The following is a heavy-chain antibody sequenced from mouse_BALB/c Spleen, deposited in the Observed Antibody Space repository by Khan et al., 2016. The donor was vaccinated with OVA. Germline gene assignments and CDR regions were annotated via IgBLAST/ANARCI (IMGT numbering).Heavy chain of an antibody. CDR1: GYTFTDYI. CDR2: IYPGSGST. CDR3: ARSPYGNSFAY. Sequence: QVQLQQPGPELVKPGASVKMSCKASGYTFTDYIMSWVKQRTGQGLEWIGEIYPGSGSTYYNEKFKGKATLTADTSSNTAYMHLSSLTSEDSAVYFCARSPYGNSFAYWGRGTLVTVSA. D-gene: IGHD2-1*01. J-gene: IGHJ3*01. V-gene: IGHV1-77*01.